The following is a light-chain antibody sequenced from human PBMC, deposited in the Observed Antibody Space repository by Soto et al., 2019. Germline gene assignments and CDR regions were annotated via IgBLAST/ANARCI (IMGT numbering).Light chain of an antibody. CDR2: GAS. CDR3: QQYGDSPGT. V-gene: IGKV3-20*01. J-gene: IGKJ1*01. CDR1: QTVTSNY. Sequence: EIVLTQSPGTLSLSAGERVTLSFRASQTVTSNYLAWYQQRPGQAPRLLIYGASNTATGIPDRFSGSGSGTDFTLTISRLEPEDFAVYFCQQYGDSPGTFGQGTKVDIK.